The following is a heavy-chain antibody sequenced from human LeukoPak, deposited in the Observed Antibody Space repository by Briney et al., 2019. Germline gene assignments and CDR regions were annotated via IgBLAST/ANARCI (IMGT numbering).Heavy chain of an antibody. Sequence: ASVKVSCKASGYTFTSYGISWVRQAPGQGLEWMGWISAYNGNTNYAQKLQGRVTMTTDTSTSTAYMELRSLRSDDTAVYYCARDGDGVAVPATTPPNWFDPWGQGTLVTVSS. D-gene: IGHD2-2*01. CDR1: GYTFTSYG. CDR3: ARDGDGVAVPATTPPNWFDP. CDR2: ISAYNGNT. J-gene: IGHJ5*02. V-gene: IGHV1-18*01.